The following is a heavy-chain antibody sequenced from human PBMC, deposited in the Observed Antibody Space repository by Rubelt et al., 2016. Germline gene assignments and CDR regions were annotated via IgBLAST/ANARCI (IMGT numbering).Heavy chain of an antibody. CDR1: GYTFTGYY. J-gene: IGHJ4*02. V-gene: IGHV1-2*06. D-gene: IGHD6-19*01. Sequence: QVQLVQSGAEVKKPGASVKVSCKASGYTFTGYYMHWVRQAPGQGLEWVGRINPNSGGTNYAQNFQGRVTMTRDTSITTAYRELSRLRSDDTAVFYCARESSSGWYIDYWGQGTLVTVSS. CDR3: ARESSSGWYIDY. CDR2: INPNSGGT.